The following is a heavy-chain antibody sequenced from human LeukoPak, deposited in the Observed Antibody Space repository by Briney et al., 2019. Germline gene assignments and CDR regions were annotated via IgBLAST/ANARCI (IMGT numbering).Heavy chain of an antibody. CDR1: GGSIRNYY. CDR3: ARSKDGYNYYFDY. V-gene: IGHV4-59*12. Sequence: SETLSLTCTVSGGSIRNYYWSWIRQPPGKGLEWIGSIYYSGSTYYNPSLKSRVTISVDTSKNQFSLKLSSVTAADTAVYYCARSKDGYNYYFDYWGQGTLVTVSS. J-gene: IGHJ4*02. CDR2: IYYSGST. D-gene: IGHD5-24*01.